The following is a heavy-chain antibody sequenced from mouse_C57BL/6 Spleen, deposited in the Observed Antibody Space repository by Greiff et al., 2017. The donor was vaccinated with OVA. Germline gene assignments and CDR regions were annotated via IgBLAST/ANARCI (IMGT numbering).Heavy chain of an antibody. Sequence: VKLMESGPELVKPGASVKISCKASGYAFSSSWMNWVKQRPGKGLEWIGRIYPGDGDTNYNGKFKGKATLTADKSSSTAYMQLSSLTSEDSAVYFCAGTTVGAMDYWGQGTSVTVSS. D-gene: IGHD1-1*01. CDR3: AGTTVGAMDY. J-gene: IGHJ4*01. CDR1: GYAFSSSW. V-gene: IGHV1-82*01. CDR2: IYPGDGDT.